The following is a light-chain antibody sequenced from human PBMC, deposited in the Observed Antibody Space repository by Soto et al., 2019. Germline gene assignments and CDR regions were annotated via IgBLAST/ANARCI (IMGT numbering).Light chain of an antibody. CDR3: QQSDSTPYS. CDR1: QTIGTY. J-gene: IGKJ2*01. CDR2: DTS. V-gene: IGKV1-39*01. Sequence: DIQMTQSPSSLSASLGDRVTISCRASQTIGTYVNWYQQRPGKAPRLLIYDTSSLLRGVPSRFSGSGSGTDFPLTIGSLQPEDFSTYCCQQSDSTPYSFGQGTKLEI.